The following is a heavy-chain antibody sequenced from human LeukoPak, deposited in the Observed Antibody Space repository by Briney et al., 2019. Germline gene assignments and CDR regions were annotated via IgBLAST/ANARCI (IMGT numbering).Heavy chain of an antibody. CDR2: ISYDGGKE. Sequence: GGSLRLSCAASGFTFSTYGMHWVRQAPGKGLEWVALISYDGGKEYYADSVKGRFTISRDNSKDTLYLQMNSLIPDDTAVYYCAKDYGSTGWYGGDYWGQGTLVTVSS. CDR3: AKDYGSTGWYGGDY. CDR1: GFTFSTYG. V-gene: IGHV3-30*18. J-gene: IGHJ4*02. D-gene: IGHD6-19*01.